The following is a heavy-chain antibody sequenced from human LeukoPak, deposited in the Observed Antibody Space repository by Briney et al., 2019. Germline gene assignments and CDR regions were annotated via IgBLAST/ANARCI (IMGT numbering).Heavy chain of an antibody. CDR3: ARGGGILTLYGMDV. CDR1: GGSNSGYY. J-gene: IGHJ6*02. V-gene: IGHV4-34*01. D-gene: IGHD3-9*01. CDR2: INHSGST. Sequence: PSETLSLTCAVYGGSNSGYYWSLIRQPTGKGLEWIGEINHSGSTNYNPSLKSRVTISVDTSKNQFSLKLSSVTAADTAVYYCARGGGILTLYGMDVWGQGTTVTVSS.